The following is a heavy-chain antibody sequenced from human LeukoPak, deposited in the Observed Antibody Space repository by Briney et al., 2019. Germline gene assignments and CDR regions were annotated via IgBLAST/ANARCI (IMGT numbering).Heavy chain of an antibody. CDR2: IKQDGSEK. J-gene: IGHJ4*02. CDR1: GITFSRHW. D-gene: IGHD6-6*01. CDR3: AKAPSIRTGGDS. Sequence: TGGSLRLSCVASGITFSRHWMKWVRQAPGKGLEWVANIKQDGSEKFYVDSVKGRFTISRDNAKNSLYLQMNSLRVEDTALYYCAKAPSIRTGGDSWGQGTLVTVSS. V-gene: IGHV3-7*03.